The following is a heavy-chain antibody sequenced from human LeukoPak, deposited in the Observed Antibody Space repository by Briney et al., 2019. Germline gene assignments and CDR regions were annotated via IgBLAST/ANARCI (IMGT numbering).Heavy chain of an antibody. D-gene: IGHD1-7*01. CDR1: GYTFSSYY. CDR2: INPSGGST. J-gene: IGHJ4*02. Sequence: ASVKVSCKASGYTFSSYYIHWVRQAPGQGREWMGIINPSGGSTRYAQKFQGRVTMITDTSTSTVYLELSSLRSEDTAVYYCARENSGTHDYWGQGTLVTVSS. CDR3: ARENSGTHDY. V-gene: IGHV1-46*01.